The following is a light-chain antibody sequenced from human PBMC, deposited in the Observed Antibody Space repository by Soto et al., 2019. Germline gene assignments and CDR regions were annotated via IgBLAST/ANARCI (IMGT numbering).Light chain of an antibody. CDR2: EVT. CDR3: SSYTRSSTSYV. V-gene: IGLV2-14*01. Sequence: QSALAQPASVSGSPGQSIPISCTGTSSDVSGYNYVSWYQQHPGRAPKLMIYEVTSRPSGVSNRFSGSRSGNTASLTISGLQAEGEADYYCSSYTRSSTSYVFGTGTKVTVL. J-gene: IGLJ1*01. CDR1: SSDVSGYNY.